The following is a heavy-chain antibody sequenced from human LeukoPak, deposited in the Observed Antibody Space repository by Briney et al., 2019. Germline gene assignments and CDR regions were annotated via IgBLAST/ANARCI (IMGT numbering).Heavy chain of an antibody. CDR3: TTIKRGNIFGYFDF. CDR1: GGSMTTHH. D-gene: IGHD5-18*01. V-gene: IGHV4-59*11. CDR2: VFDSGRT. J-gene: IGHJ4*02. Sequence: SETLSLTCTVAGGSMTTHHWNWIRQTPGKGLEWIGYVFDSGRTKENPSLKSRVTLSADASKNQLSLRLSSVIAADTAVYYCTTIKRGNIFGYFDFWGQGILVTVSS.